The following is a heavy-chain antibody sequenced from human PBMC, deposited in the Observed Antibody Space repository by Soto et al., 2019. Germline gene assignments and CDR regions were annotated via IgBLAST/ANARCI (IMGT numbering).Heavy chain of an antibody. V-gene: IGHV3-21*01. CDR3: ARVAY. CDR2: ISSRSSDT. CDR1: GFTFSSYS. J-gene: IGHJ4*02. Sequence: GGSLRLSCAASGFTFSSYSMNWVRQAPGKGLEWVASISSRSSDTWYADSVKGRFIISRDNAQNSRFLQMNTLRPEDTAMDYCARVAYWGPGTQVTVSS.